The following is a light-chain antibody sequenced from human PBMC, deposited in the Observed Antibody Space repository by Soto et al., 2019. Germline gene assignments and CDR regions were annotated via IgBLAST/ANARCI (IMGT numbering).Light chain of an antibody. CDR1: ESITTW. CDR2: KAI. CDR3: QRYNDYQYV. V-gene: IGKV1-5*03. Sequence: IQMTQSPSTLSASVGDRVTITCRASESITTWLAWYQQKPGKAPKLLIYKAINLQSGVPSRFSGSGSGTEFTLTISSLQPDDLGTYYCQRYNDYQYVFGQGTKLDMK. J-gene: IGKJ2*01.